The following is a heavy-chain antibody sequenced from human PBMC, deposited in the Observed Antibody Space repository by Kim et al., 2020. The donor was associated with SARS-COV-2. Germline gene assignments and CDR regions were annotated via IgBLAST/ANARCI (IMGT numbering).Heavy chain of an antibody. CDR2: IDPSDSYT. CDR1: GYSFTSYW. Sequence: GESLKISCKGSGYSFTSYWINWVRQMPGKGLEWMGRIDPSDSYTNYSPSFQGHVTISADKSISTAYLQWSSLKASDTAMYYCARHSYGSGSYVPYYFDYWGQGTLVTVSS. J-gene: IGHJ4*02. CDR3: ARHSYGSGSYVPYYFDY. D-gene: IGHD3-10*01. V-gene: IGHV5-10-1*01.